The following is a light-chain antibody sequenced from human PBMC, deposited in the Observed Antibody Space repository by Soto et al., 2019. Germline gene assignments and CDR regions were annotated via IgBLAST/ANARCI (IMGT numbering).Light chain of an antibody. CDR1: QSISSSY. V-gene: IGKV3-20*01. J-gene: IGKJ5*01. Sequence: EILLTQSPGTLSLSPGETATHSFSSSQSISSSYLAWYQQKPGQPPRLLLYRTFSRATGIPDRFSGSGSGTDFTLTISRLEPEDFAVYFCQQFSSSPLTFGGGTRLEIK. CDR2: RTF. CDR3: QQFSSSPLT.